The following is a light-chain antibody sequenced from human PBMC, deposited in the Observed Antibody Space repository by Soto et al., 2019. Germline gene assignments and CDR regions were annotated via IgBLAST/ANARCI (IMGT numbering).Light chain of an antibody. V-gene: IGLV1-47*01. CDR1: SSNIGSNY. Sequence: QSVLTQPPSASGTPGQRVTIFCSGSSSNIGSNYVYWYQQFPGAAPKLLIYRNNQLPSGVPDRFSGSKSGPSASLAISGVRSEDEADYYCTAWDNSLSGPLFGGGTKLTVL. CDR2: RNN. J-gene: IGLJ2*01. CDR3: TAWDNSLSGPL.